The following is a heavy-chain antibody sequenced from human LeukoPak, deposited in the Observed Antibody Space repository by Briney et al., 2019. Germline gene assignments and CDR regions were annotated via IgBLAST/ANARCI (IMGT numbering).Heavy chain of an antibody. CDR1: GFTFSDHY. CDR2: SRNKANSYTT. V-gene: IGHV3-72*01. J-gene: IGHJ4*02. CDR3: VRAYHDNSPYFDY. D-gene: IGHD3-22*01. Sequence: PGGSLRLSCAASGFTFSDHYMDWVRQAPGKGLEWVGRSRNKANSYTTEYAASVKGRFTISRDDSKNSLYLQMNSLKTEDTAVYYCVRAYHDNSPYFDYWGQGTLVTVSS.